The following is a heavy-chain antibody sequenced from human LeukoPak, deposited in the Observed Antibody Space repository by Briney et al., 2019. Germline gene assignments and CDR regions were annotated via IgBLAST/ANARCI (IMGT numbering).Heavy chain of an antibody. Sequence: SETLSLTCAVYGGSFSGDYWSWIRQPPGKGLELIGEINHSGSTNYNPSLKSRVTISVDTSKNQFSLKLSSVTAADTAVYYCARGEWLRSWFGYWGQGTLVTVSS. J-gene: IGHJ4*02. CDR3: ARGEWLRSWFGY. D-gene: IGHD5-12*01. V-gene: IGHV4-34*01. CDR2: INHSGST. CDR1: GGSFSGDY.